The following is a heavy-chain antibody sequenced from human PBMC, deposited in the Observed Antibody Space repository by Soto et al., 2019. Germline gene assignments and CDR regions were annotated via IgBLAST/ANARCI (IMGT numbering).Heavy chain of an antibody. D-gene: IGHD5-18*01. V-gene: IGHV1-18*01. J-gene: IGHJ4*02. CDR1: GYTFTSYG. CDR3: ARDLSYGLCDY. CDR2: ISAHNGNT. Sequence: ASVKVSCKASGYTFTSYGISWVRQAPGQGLEWMGWISAHNGNTKYAQKLQGRVTMTTDTSTSTAYMELRSLRSDDTAVYYCARDLSYGLCDYWGQGILVTVSS.